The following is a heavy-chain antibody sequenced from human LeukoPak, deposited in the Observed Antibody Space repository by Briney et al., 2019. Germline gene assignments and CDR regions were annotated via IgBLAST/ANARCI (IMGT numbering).Heavy chain of an antibody. Sequence: GGSLRLSCAASRFTLSSYEMNWVGQPPGKGGAGVSCISRSGSTIYYADSVKGRFTISRDNAKNSLYLHMTSLRAEDTAVYYCARDRIVVPAVPFDYWGQGTLVTVSS. CDR1: RFTLSSYE. D-gene: IGHD2-2*01. J-gene: IGHJ4*02. V-gene: IGHV3-48*03. CDR2: ISRSGSTI. CDR3: ARDRIVVPAVPFDY.